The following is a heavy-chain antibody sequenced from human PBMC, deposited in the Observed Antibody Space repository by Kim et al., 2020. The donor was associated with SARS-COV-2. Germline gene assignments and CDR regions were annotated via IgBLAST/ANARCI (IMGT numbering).Heavy chain of an antibody. CDR2: ISGDGGST. J-gene: IGHJ6*02. CDR1: GFTFDDYA. Sequence: GGSLRLSCAASGFTFDDYAMHWVRQAPGKGLEWVSLISGDGGSTYYADSVKGRFTISRDNSKNSLYLQMNSLRTEDTALYYCAKDVRAQQLVSYYYYGMDVWGQGTTVTVSS. CDR3: AKDVRAQQLVSYYYYGMDV. D-gene: IGHD6-13*01. V-gene: IGHV3-43*02.